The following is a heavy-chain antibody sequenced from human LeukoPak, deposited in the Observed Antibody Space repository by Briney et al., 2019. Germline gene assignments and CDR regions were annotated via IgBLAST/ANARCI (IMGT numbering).Heavy chain of an antibody. CDR1: GFTFSGYA. V-gene: IGHV3-30*04. CDR2: ISHDGTNE. J-gene: IGHJ4*02. D-gene: IGHD2-2*01. CDR3: ARGPFGQCSSTSCYFFDY. Sequence: PGRSLRLSCAASGFTFSGYAMHWVRQAPDKGLEWVAVISHDGTNEYYADSVKGRFTISRDNPKNTLYLQVTSLRVEDTAVYYCARGPFGQCSSTSCYFFDYWGQGTLVTVSS.